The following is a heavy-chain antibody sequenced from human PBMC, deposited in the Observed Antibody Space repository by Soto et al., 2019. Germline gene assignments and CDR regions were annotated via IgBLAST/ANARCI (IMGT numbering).Heavy chain of an antibody. J-gene: IGHJ4*02. CDR3: ARDVGFWEGA. D-gene: IGHD3-3*01. Sequence: QVQLVESGGGVVQPGRSLRLSCAASGFTFSSYAMHWVRQAPGKGLEWVAVISYDGSNKYYADSVKGRFTISRDNSKNTLYLQMNSLRAEDTAVYYCARDVGFWEGAWGQGTLVTVSS. CDR2: ISYDGSNK. CDR1: GFTFSSYA. V-gene: IGHV3-30-3*01.